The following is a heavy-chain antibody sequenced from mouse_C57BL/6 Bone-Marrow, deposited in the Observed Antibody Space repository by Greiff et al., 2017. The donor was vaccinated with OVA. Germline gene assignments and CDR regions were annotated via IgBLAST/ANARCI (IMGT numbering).Heavy chain of an antibody. Sequence: VQLQQPGAKLVKPGASVKLSCKASGYTFTSYWMQWVKQRPGQGLEWIGEIDPSDSYTNYNQKFKGKATLTVDTSSSTAYMQLSSLTSEDSAVYYCASAVFAYWGQGTLVTVSA. J-gene: IGHJ3*01. CDR3: ASAVFAY. CDR2: IDPSDSYT. CDR1: GYTFTSYW. V-gene: IGHV1-50*01.